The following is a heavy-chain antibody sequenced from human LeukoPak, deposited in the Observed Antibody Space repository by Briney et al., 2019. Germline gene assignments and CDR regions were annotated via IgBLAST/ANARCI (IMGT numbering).Heavy chain of an antibody. CDR2: MNPNSGNT. J-gene: IGHJ6*02. D-gene: IGHD2-15*01. Sequence: ASVKVSCKASGYTFTSYDINWVRQATGQGLEWMGWMNPNSGNTGYAQKFQGRVTMTRNTSISTAYMELSSLRSEDTAVYYCARTYCSGGSCCLYYYYYYGMDVWGQGTTVTVSS. CDR3: ARTYCSGGSCCLYYYYYYGMDV. CDR1: GYTFTSYD. V-gene: IGHV1-8*01.